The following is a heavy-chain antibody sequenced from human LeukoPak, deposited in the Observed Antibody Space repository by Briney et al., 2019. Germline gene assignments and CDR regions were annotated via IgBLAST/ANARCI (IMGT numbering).Heavy chain of an antibody. Sequence: SETLSLTCAVYGGSFNGYYWSWIRQPPGKGLEWIGEINHSGSTNYNPSLKSRVTISVDTSKNQFSLKLSSVTAADTAVYYCARGRGYCSSTSCYPHYYGMDVWGKGTTVTVSS. CDR3: ARGRGYCSSTSCYPHYYGMDV. D-gene: IGHD2-2*01. J-gene: IGHJ6*04. CDR1: GGSFNGYY. V-gene: IGHV4-34*01. CDR2: INHSGST.